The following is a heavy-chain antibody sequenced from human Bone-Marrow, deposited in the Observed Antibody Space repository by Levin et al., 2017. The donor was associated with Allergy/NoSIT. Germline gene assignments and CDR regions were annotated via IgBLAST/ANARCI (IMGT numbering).Heavy chain of an antibody. CDR2: ISWNSGSI. CDR1: GFTFDDYA. Sequence: GGSLRLSCAASGFTFDDYAMHWVRQAPGKGLEWVSGISWNSGSIGYADSVKGRFTISRDNAKNSLYLQMNSLRAEDTALYYCAKSSSDIVVVVAATEGDAFDIWGQGTMVTVSS. CDR3: AKSSSDIVVVVAATEGDAFDI. D-gene: IGHD2-15*01. V-gene: IGHV3-9*01. J-gene: IGHJ3*02.